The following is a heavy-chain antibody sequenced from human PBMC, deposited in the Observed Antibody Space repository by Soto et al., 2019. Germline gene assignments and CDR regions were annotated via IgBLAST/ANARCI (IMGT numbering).Heavy chain of an antibody. CDR2: ISGSGGST. V-gene: IGHV3-23*01. Sequence: EVQLLESGGGLVQPGGSLRLSCAASGFTFSRYAMSWVRQAPGKGLAWVSAISGSGGSTYYADSVKGRFTISRDNSKNTLYLQMNGLRAEDTAVYYCAKVSRDGYNPWGQGTLVTVSS. CDR1: GFTFSRYA. CDR3: AKVSRDGYNP. D-gene: IGHD5-12*01. J-gene: IGHJ5*02.